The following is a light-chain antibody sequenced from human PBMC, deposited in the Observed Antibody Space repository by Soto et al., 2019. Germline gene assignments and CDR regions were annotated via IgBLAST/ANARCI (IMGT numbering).Light chain of an antibody. CDR3: QQSQSLPFT. J-gene: IGKJ3*01. CDR1: QTIDRS. CDR2: DAS. V-gene: IGKV1-39*01. Sequence: DVQMTQSPPSLSASVGDRVTITCRASQTIDRSLNWYQQKPGKAPKLLIYDASNLQSGVPSRFIGSGSGPDFTLTISSLQPDDFATYYCQQSQSLPFTFVPGTKVDIK.